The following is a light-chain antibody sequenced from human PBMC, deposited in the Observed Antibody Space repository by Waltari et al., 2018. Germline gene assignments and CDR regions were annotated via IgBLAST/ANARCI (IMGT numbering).Light chain of an antibody. CDR1: VLAKKY. J-gene: IGLJ2*01. CDR3: FSAADHIVV. CDR2: QDS. V-gene: IGLV3-27*01. Sequence: SYELTQPSSVSVSPGQTARIPCSGDVLAKKYARWFPQKPGQAPVLVLYQDSGRPSGFPVRCPGSRSGTTVTLTISGAQVDAEADSYCFSAADHIVVFGGGTKLTVL.